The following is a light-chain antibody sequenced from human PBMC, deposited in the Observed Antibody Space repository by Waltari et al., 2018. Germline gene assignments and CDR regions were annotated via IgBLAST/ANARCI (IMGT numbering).Light chain of an antibody. CDR3: QQYGSSPIT. CDR1: QRVSSRY. CDR2: GAS. V-gene: IGKV3-20*01. Sequence: EIGLTQSPGTLSLYPGARATLYCRASQRVSSRYLAWDPQKPGPPPRLLIYGASIRATGIPDRFSGSGSGTDFTLTISRLEPEDFEVYYCQQYGSSPITFGQGTRLEIK. J-gene: IGKJ5*01.